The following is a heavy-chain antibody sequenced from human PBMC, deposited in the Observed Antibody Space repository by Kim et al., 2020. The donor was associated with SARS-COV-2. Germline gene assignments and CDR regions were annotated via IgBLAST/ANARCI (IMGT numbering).Heavy chain of an antibody. Sequence: SETLSLTCTVSGGSISSSSYYWGWIRQPPGKGLEWIGSIYYSGSTYYNPSLKSRVTISVDTSKNQFSLKLSSVTAADTAVYYCGTHYYDSSGYWWYFDLWGRGTLVTVSS. CDR1: GGSISSSSYY. CDR3: GTHYYDSSGYWWYFDL. J-gene: IGHJ2*01. CDR2: IYYSGST. D-gene: IGHD3-22*01. V-gene: IGHV4-39*07.